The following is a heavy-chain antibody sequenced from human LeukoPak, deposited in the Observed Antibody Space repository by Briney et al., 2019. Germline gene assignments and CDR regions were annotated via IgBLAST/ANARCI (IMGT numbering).Heavy chain of an antibody. D-gene: IGHD3-16*01. CDR3: ARDGVHYYMDV. J-gene: IGHJ6*03. Sequence: SETLSLTCTVSGGSISRYYWSWIRQPPGKGLEWIGYIYYSGSTNYNPSLKSRVTISVDTSKNQFSLKLSSVTAADTAVYYCARDGVHYYMDVWGKGTTVTVSS. V-gene: IGHV4-59*01. CDR2: IYYSGST. CDR1: GGSISRYY.